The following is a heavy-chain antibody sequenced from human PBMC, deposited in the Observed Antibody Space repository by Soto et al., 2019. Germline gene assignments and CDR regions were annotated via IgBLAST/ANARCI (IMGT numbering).Heavy chain of an antibody. Sequence: EASVKVSCKASGYTFTSYGISWVRQAPGQGLEWMGWISAYNGNTNYAQKLRGRVTMTTDTSTNTAYMELGSLRSDDTALYYCAILAPGNMDVWGKGTTVTVSS. J-gene: IGHJ6*03. D-gene: IGHD3-3*02. V-gene: IGHV1-18*01. CDR2: ISAYNGNT. CDR1: GYTFTSYG. CDR3: AILAPGNMDV.